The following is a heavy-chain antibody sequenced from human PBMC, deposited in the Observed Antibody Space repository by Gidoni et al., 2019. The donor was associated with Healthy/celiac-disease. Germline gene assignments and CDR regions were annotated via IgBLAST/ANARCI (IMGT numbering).Heavy chain of an antibody. J-gene: IGHJ4*02. D-gene: IGHD3-22*01. CDR3: ARGGYYDSSGCLDY. Sequence: QVQLQESGPGLVKPSPTLSLPCTVSGGSISSGDYYWSWIRQPPGKGLAWIGYSYSSGSTYYNPSLKSRVTISVDTSKNQFSLKLSSVTAADTAVYYCARGGYYDSSGCLDYWGQGTLVTVSS. CDR2: SYSSGST. V-gene: IGHV4-30-4*01. CDR1: GGSISSGDYY.